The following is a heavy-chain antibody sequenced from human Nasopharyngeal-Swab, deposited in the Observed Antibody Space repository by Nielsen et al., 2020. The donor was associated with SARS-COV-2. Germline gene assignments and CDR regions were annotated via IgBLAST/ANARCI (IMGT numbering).Heavy chain of an antibody. CDR3: AGRITMVRGPPEGMRAFDI. CDR1: GGSISSGGYY. CDR2: IYSGGST. Sequence: ETLSLTCTVSGGSISSGGYYMSWVRQAPGKGLEWVSVIYSGGSTYYADSVKGRFTISRDNSKNTLYLQMNSLRAEDTAVYYCAGRITMVRGPPEGMRAFDIWGQGTMVTVSS. J-gene: IGHJ3*02. V-gene: IGHV3-53*01. D-gene: IGHD3-10*01.